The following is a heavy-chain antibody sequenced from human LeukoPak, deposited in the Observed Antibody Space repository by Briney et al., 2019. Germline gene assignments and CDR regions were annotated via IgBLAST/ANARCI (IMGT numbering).Heavy chain of an antibody. D-gene: IGHD6-6*01. CDR2: IYTSGST. CDR3: ARQEEQLGDFDY. CDR1: GGSISSYY. V-gene: IGHV4-4*09. Sequence: SETLSLTCTVSGGSISSYYWSWLRQPPGKGLEWIGYIYTSGSTNYNPSLKSRVTISVDTSKNQFSLKLSSVTAADTAVYYCARQEEQLGDFDYWGQGTLVTVSS. J-gene: IGHJ4*02.